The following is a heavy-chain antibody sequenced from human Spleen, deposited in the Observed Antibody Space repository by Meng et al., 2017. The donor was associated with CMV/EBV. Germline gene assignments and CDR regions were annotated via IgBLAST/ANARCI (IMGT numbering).Heavy chain of an antibody. Sequence: SGRSFSNDWMSWVRQVPGKGLEWVGRIKSKSDGGTINYATPVKGRFTISRDESKTTLYLQMNSLKTEDTAVYYCTTGWVARGGYFDYWGQGTLVTVSS. V-gene: IGHV3-15*01. CDR2: IKSKSDGGTI. CDR1: GRSFSNDW. J-gene: IGHJ4*02. CDR3: TTGWVARGGYFDY. D-gene: IGHD3-16*01.